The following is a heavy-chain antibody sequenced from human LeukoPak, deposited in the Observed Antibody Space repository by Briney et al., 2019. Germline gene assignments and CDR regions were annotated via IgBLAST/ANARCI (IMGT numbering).Heavy chain of an antibody. Sequence: PSETLPLTCTVTSGSINSYYWGWVRQPAGRGLEWIGRIYTTGKTDYNPSLKSRLTMSVDTSKRQFSLNLTSVTAADTAIYFCARHGYTASHYFLDFWSQGKLVTVSS. CDR2: IYTTGKT. CDR1: SGSINSYY. CDR3: ARHGYTASHYFLDF. V-gene: IGHV4-4*07. D-gene: IGHD3-16*01. J-gene: IGHJ4*02.